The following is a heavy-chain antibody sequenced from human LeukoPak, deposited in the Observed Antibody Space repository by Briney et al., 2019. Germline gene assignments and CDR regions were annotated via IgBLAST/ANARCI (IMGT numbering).Heavy chain of an antibody. J-gene: IGHJ4*02. V-gene: IGHV4-59*01. CDR3: ARAQARGHYDYVWGSYHRPHVIFDY. D-gene: IGHD3-16*02. CDR1: GGSISSYY. Sequence: PSETLSLTCTVSGGSISSYYWSWIRQPPGKGLEWIGYIYYSGSTNYNPSLKSRVTISVDTSKNQFSLKLSSVTAADTAVYYCARAQARGHYDYVWGSYHRPHVIFDYWGQGTLVTVSS. CDR2: IYYSGST.